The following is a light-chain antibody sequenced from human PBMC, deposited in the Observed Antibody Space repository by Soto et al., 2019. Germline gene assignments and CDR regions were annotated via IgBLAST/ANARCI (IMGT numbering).Light chain of an antibody. J-gene: IGKJ1*01. Sequence: EIVLTQSRGSLSLSPGERATLSCRASQSVSNNYLAWYKQKPGQAPRLLIYGASNRATGIPDRFSGSGSGTDFTLTISRLEPEDFAVYYCQQYGSSGTFGQGTKVDIK. V-gene: IGKV3-20*01. CDR2: GAS. CDR3: QQYGSSGT. CDR1: QSVSNNY.